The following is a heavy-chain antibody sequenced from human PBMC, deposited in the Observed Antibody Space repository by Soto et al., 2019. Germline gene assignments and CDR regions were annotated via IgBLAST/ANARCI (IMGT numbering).Heavy chain of an antibody. CDR3: ARGRIVGATSRFDY. CDR1: GGSISSGGYY. CDR2: IYYSGST. Sequence: SETLSLTCTVSGGSISSGGYYWSWIRQHPGKGLEWIGYIYYSGSTYYNPSLKSRVTISVDASKNQFSLKLSSVTAADTAVYYCARGRIVGATSRFDYWGQGTLVTVSS. D-gene: IGHD1-26*01. V-gene: IGHV4-31*03. J-gene: IGHJ4*02.